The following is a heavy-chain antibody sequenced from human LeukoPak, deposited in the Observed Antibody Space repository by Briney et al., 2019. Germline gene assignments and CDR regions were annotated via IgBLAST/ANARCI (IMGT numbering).Heavy chain of an antibody. CDR2: IYSDGST. V-gene: IGHV3-66*01. Sequence: VQPGGSLRLSCAVSGFTVSTNYMNWVRQAPGKGLEWVSVIYSDGSTFYADSVKGRFTISRDNSKNTLYLQMNSLRAEDTAVYYCAKDYPSGGDYWGQGTLVTVSS. J-gene: IGHJ4*02. CDR1: GFTVSTNY. D-gene: IGHD1-26*01. CDR3: AKDYPSGGDY.